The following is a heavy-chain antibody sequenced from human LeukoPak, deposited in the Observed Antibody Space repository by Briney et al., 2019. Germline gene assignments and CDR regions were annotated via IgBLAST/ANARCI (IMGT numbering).Heavy chain of an antibody. J-gene: IGHJ4*02. CDR1: GFTFDDYA. V-gene: IGHV3-9*01. D-gene: IGHD1-14*01. CDR2: ISWNSGSI. Sequence: GRSLRLSCAASGFTFDDYAMHWVRQAPGKGLEWVSGISWNSGSIGYADSVKGRFTISRDNAKNSLYLQMNSLRAEDTALYYCARDRTGDYFDYWGQGTLVTVSS. CDR3: ARDRTGDYFDY.